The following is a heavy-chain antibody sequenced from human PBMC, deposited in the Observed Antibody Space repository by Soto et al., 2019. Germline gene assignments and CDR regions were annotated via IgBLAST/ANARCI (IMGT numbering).Heavy chain of an antibody. Sequence: VVSLILSCAASGFTFIRGSISWFRQAPVKGLEWVSAISGSGCSTYYADSVKVLFTISIENSKNTLYLQMNSLRAEDTAVYYCAKFGREAPGVYYYYGMEVWGPGTTVTVSS. D-gene: IGHD6-13*01. J-gene: IGHJ6*02. CDR1: GFTFIRGS. CDR3: AKFGREAPGVYYYYGMEV. CDR2: ISGSGCST. V-gene: IGHV3-23*01.